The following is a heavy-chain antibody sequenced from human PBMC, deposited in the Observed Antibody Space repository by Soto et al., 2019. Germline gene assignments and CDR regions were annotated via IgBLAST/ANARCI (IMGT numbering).Heavy chain of an antibody. Sequence: EVQLVESGGGLVQPGGSLRLSCAASGFTFSSYWMHWVRQAPGKGLVWVSRINSDGSSTSYADSVKGRFTISRDNAKNTLYLQMNSVRAEDTAVYYCARDDRSFYYYYYMDVWGKGTTVTVCS. J-gene: IGHJ6*03. V-gene: IGHV3-74*01. CDR2: INSDGSST. CDR3: ARDDRSFYYYYYMDV. D-gene: IGHD6-6*01. CDR1: GFTFSSYW.